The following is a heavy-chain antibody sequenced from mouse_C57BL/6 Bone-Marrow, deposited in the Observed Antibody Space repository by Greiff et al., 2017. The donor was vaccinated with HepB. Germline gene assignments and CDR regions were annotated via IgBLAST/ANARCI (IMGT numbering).Heavy chain of an antibody. J-gene: IGHJ4*01. CDR3: ARTGYGNYPMDY. V-gene: IGHV14-2*01. D-gene: IGHD2-1*01. CDR1: GFNIKDYY. CDR2: IDPEDGNT. Sequence: EVQLQQSGAELVKPGASVKLSCTASGFNIKDYYMHWVKQRTEQGLEWIGRIDPEDGNTKYAPKFQGKATITADTSSNTAYLQLSSLTSEDTAIYYCARTGYGNYPMDYWGQGTSVTVSS.